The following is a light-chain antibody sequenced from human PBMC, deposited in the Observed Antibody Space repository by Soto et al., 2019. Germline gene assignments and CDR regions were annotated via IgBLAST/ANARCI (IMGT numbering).Light chain of an antibody. CDR3: QQYGSSPWT. J-gene: IGKJ1*01. CDR2: DAS. CDR1: QSVSSSY. V-gene: IGKV3-20*01. Sequence: SLLAPVSGTQSFSPGRRDTLSWRASQSVSSSYLAWYQQKPGRAPRLLIYDASNRATGIPDRFSASGSGTDFTLSISRLEPEDFAVYFCQQYGSSPWTFGQGTKVDIK.